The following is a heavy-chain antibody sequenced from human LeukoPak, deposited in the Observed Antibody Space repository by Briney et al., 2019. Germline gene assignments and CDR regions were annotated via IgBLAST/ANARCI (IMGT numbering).Heavy chain of an antibody. J-gene: IGHJ6*02. V-gene: IGHV4-59*08. D-gene: IGHD3-10*01. CDR3: ARTSHYYGSDPQGLYYYGMDV. CDR2: IYYSGST. Sequence: SETLSLTCTVSGGSISSYYWSWIRQPPGKGLEWIGYIYYSGSTNYNPSLKSRVTISVDTSENQFSLKLSSVTAADTAVYYCARTSHYYGSDPQGLYYYGMDVWGQGTTVTVSS. CDR1: GGSISSYY.